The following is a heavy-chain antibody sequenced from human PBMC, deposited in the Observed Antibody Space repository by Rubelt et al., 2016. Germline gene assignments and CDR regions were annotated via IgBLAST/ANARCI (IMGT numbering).Heavy chain of an antibody. CDR1: GGSISSSSYY. V-gene: IGHV3-66*04. Sequence: GLVKPSETLSLTCTVSGGSISSSSYYWGWVRQAPGKGLECVSLIYSGGSTYYADSVKGRFTVSRDSSKNTLYLQMNSLRAEDTAVYYCAKHSYWYFDLWGRGTLVTVSS. CDR3: AKHSYWYFDL. CDR2: IYSGGST. J-gene: IGHJ2*01.